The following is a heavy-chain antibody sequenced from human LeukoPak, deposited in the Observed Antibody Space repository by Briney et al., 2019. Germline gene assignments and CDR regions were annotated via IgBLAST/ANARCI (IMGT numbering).Heavy chain of an antibody. J-gene: IGHJ4*02. CDR1: GFAFSTYA. D-gene: IGHD1-14*01. V-gene: IGHV3-23*01. CDR2: ISNSGDST. Sequence: GGSLRLSCAASGFAFSTYAMSWVRQAPGEGLQWVSGISNSGDSTYYLDSVKGRFTISRDNSKDTLHLQMSSLRAEDTALYYCVKDRCDRATCPEVWDQGTLVTVSS. CDR3: VKDRCDRATCPEV.